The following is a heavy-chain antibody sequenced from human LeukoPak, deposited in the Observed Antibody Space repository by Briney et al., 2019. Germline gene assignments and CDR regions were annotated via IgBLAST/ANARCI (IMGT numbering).Heavy chain of an antibody. J-gene: IGHJ4*02. D-gene: IGHD5-24*01. CDR1: GGSINNYY. V-gene: IGHV4-59*08. Sequence: SETLSLTCTVSGGSINNYYWNWIRRPPGKGLEWIGYVYSSGSTNYNPSLKSRVTMSVDTSKNQFSLKLNSVTAADTAVYYCARRMSHLYNFEYWGQGALVTVSS. CDR2: VYSSGST. CDR3: ARRMSHLYNFEY.